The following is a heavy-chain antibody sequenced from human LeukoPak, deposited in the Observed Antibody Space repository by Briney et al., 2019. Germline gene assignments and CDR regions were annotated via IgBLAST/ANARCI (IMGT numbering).Heavy chain of an antibody. CDR2: INRDGSST. CDR3: ARGGGYSYGSFDY. D-gene: IGHD5-18*01. J-gene: IGHJ4*02. CDR1: GFTFSSYG. V-gene: IGHV3-74*01. Sequence: GGSLRLSCAASGFTFSSYGMHWVRQAPGKGLVWVSRINRDGSSTSYADSVKGRFTISRDNAKNTLYLQMNSLRAEDTAVYYCARGGGYSYGSFDYWGQGTLVTVSS.